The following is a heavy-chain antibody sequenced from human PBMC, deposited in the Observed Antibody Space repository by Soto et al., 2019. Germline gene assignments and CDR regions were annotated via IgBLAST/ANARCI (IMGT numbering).Heavy chain of an antibody. J-gene: IGHJ4*02. CDR3: ATIGRGSPDDY. CDR1: GFAFTTYW. Sequence: EAPLVGSGGGLVQPGGSLRLSCAASGFAFTTYWMGWVRRAPGRGLECLANFAQDGNQTYSVDSVKGRFTISRDNAKNSLYLKMNGLRAEDTSVYYCATIGRGSPDDYWTLGTPVTVSS. V-gene: IGHV3-7*01. CDR2: FAQDGNQT. D-gene: IGHD2-15*01.